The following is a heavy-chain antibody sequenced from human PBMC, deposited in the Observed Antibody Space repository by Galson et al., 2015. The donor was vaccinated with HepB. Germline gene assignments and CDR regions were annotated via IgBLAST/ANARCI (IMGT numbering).Heavy chain of an antibody. V-gene: IGHV3-74*01. J-gene: IGHJ5*02. D-gene: IGHD3-10*01. CDR2: INSDGSIT. CDR1: GFTFSSYW. CDR3: ARRSDGFDP. Sequence: SLRLSCAASGFTFSSYWMHWVRRTPGKGLVWVSRINSDGSITSYADSVKGRFTVSRDNAKNTLYLQMHSLRAEDTAVYYCARRSDGFDPWGQGTLVTVSS.